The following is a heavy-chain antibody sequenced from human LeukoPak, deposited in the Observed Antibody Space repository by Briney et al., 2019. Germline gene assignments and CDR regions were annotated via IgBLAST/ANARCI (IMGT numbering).Heavy chain of an antibody. V-gene: IGHV3-9*01. D-gene: IGHD6-25*01. J-gene: IGHJ4*02. Sequence: GGSLRLSCAASGFTFDNYAMHWVRQAPGKGLEWVSDISCSSSSIDYADSVKGRFTISRDNAKNSLYLQMNSLRAEDTPLYYCARGGSGLYVPSGFGHWGQGTLVTVSS. CDR2: ISCSSSSI. CDR3: ARGGSGLYVPSGFGH. CDR1: GFTFDNYA.